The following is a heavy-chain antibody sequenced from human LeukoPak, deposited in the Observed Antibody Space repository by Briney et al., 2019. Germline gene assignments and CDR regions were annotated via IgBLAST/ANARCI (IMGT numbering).Heavy chain of an antibody. J-gene: IGHJ4*02. Sequence: GESLRLSCAASGFTFSSYAMHWVRQAPGKGLEWVAVISYDGSNKYYADSVKGRFTISRDNSKNTLYLQMNSLRAEDTAVYYCARDRGYYDSSGYYTRGYFDYWGQGTLVTVSS. V-gene: IGHV3-30-3*01. CDR2: ISYDGSNK. CDR1: GFTFSSYA. CDR3: ARDRGYYDSSGYYTRGYFDY. D-gene: IGHD3-22*01.